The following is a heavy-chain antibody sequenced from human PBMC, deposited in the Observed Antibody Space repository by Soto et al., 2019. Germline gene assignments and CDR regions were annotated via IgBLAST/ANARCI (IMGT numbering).Heavy chain of an antibody. J-gene: IGHJ3*02. CDR1: GYTFTSYY. D-gene: IGHD3-22*01. CDR3: ARDLTGYYYDSSGQIGASDAFDI. CDR2: INPSGGST. V-gene: IGHV1-46*01. Sequence: ASVKVSCKASGYTFTSYYMHWVRQAPGQGLEWMGIINPSGGSTSYARKFQGRVTMTRDTSTSTVYMELSSLRSEDTAVYYCARDLTGYYYDSSGQIGASDAFDIWGQGTMVT.